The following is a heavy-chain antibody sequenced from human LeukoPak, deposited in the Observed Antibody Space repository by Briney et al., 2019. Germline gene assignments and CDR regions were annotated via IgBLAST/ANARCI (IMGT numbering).Heavy chain of an antibody. D-gene: IGHD2-21*02. CDR1: GLTFITYP. CDR2: ISGSGDNT. Sequence: LPGGSWRLSVAAPGLTFITYPMTWFPKAQGKGRKWASPISGSGDNTYYADSVKGRFTVSRDNSKNTLYVQMKSLRAEDTAVYYCAKDFVVVPGNVNYFDYWGQGTLVTVSS. J-gene: IGHJ4*02. CDR3: AKDFVVVPGNVNYFDY. V-gene: IGHV3-23*01.